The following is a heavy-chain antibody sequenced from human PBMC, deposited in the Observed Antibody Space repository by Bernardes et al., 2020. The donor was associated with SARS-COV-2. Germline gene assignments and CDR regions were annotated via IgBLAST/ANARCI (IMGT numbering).Heavy chain of an antibody. Sequence: NLFPTCAALGWSIMRDNLWSWFRHTPGQGLEWIGEIRYSGTAKYNPSLKSRVTISVDTSKNQFSLKMSSVTATDTAVYFCVRGCGDRFGYARCDNWGQGTLVTVSS. V-gene: IGHV4-4*01. CDR3: VRGCGDRFGYARCDN. CDR1: GWSIMRDNL. CDR2: IRYSGTA. J-gene: IGHJ4*02. D-gene: IGHD5-18*01.